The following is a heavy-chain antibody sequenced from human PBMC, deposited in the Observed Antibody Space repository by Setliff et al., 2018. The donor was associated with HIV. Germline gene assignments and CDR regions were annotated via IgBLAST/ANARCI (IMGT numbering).Heavy chain of an antibody. CDR1: GGSITSSTYY. CDR3: ARGRSCSSSSCYLVYYYYYGMDV. CDR2: VHYTGNT. Sequence: SETLSLTCTVSGGSITSSTYYWGWIRQPPGKGLEWIGTVHYTGNTYHNPSLKSRFTISVEVSKNQFFLRLSSVTAADTAVYYCARGRSCSSSSCYLVYYYYYGMDVWGHGSTVTVSS. J-gene: IGHJ6*02. V-gene: IGHV4-39*07. D-gene: IGHD2-2*01.